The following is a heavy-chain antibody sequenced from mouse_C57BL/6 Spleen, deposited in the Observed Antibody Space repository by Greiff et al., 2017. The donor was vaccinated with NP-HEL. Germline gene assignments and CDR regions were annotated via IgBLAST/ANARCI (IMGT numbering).Heavy chain of an antibody. CDR1: GYAFSSSW. Sequence: LVESGPELVKPGASVKISCKASGYAFSSSWMNWVKQRPGKGLEWIGRIYPGAGDTNYNGKFKGKATLTADKSSSTAYMQLSSLTSENSAVYCCARGESWFAYWGQGTLVTVSA. V-gene: IGHV1-82*01. CDR2: IYPGAGDT. CDR3: ARGESWFAY. J-gene: IGHJ3*01.